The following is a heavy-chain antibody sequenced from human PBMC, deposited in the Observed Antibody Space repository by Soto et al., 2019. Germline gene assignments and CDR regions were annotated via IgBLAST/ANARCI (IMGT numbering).Heavy chain of an antibody. CDR2: IWYDGSNK. J-gene: IGHJ6*02. D-gene: IGHD3-16*02. V-gene: IGHV3-33*01. Sequence: QVQLVESGGGVVQPGRSLRLSCAASGFTFSSYGMHWVRQAPGKGLEWVAVIWYDGSNKYYADSVKGRFTISRDNSTKTXXLXMXXLRAEDTVVYYCARDGNDYVWGSYRWGYYYYGMDVWGQGTTVTVSS. CDR3: ARDGNDYVWGSYRWGYYYYGMDV. CDR1: GFTFSSYG.